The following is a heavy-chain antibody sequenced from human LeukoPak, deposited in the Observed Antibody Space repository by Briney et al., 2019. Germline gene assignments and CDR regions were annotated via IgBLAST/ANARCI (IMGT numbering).Heavy chain of an antibody. D-gene: IGHD2-2*01. Sequence: SVKVSCKASGGTFSSYAISWVRQAPGQGLEWMGGIIPIFGTANYAQKFQGRVTITTDESTSTAYMELSSLRSEDTAVYYCARQVTSCSSTSCYHFDYWGQGTLVTVSS. CDR3: ARQVTSCSSTSCYHFDY. J-gene: IGHJ4*02. CDR1: GGTFSSYA. CDR2: IIPIFGTA. V-gene: IGHV1-69*05.